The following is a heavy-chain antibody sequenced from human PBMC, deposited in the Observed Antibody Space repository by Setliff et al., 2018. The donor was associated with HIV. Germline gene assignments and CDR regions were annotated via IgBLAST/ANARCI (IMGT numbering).Heavy chain of an antibody. Sequence: PSETLSLTCTVSGGSASNSRYYWAWIRQPPGKGLEYIGSIHYNEKTYYNPSLKSRVTISIDTSNNQFSLNLTSVTAADTAVYYCASRVYYYDSNNFLREEGFDPWGQGTLVTVSS. CDR1: GGSASNSRYY. J-gene: IGHJ5*02. D-gene: IGHD3-22*01. CDR3: ASRVYYYDSNNFLREEGFDP. CDR2: IHYNEKT. V-gene: IGHV4-39*01.